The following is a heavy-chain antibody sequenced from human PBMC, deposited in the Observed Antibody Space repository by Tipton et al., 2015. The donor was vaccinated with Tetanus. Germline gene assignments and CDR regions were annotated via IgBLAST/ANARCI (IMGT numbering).Heavy chain of an antibody. CDR1: GGSISTSGFY. J-gene: IGHJ4*02. V-gene: IGHV4-39*07. CDR3: VRGRGLGAYSYGFEY. D-gene: IGHD5-18*01. CDR2: IYYSGGT. Sequence: TLSLTCTVSGGSISTSGFYWDWIRQSPTKGLEWIGNIYYSGGTHYNPSLKSRVRISIDTSKNQFSLKLTSVTAADTAVYYCVRGRGLGAYSYGFEYWGQGALVTVSS.